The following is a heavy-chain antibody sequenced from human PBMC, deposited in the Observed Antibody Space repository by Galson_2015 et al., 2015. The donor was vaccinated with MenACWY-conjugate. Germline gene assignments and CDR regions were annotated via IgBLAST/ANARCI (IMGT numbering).Heavy chain of an antibody. CDR1: GLTFSGHW. J-gene: IGHJ4*02. Sequence: SLRLSCAASGLTFSGHWMAWVRQAPGKGLEWVGNTNQDGSVKFYVDSVKGRFTISRDNAKNSLYLQMDNLRAGDSAVYYCTNGGLWGQGTLVTVSS. CDR3: TNGGL. CDR2: TNQDGSVK. V-gene: IGHV3-7*01. D-gene: IGHD3-16*01.